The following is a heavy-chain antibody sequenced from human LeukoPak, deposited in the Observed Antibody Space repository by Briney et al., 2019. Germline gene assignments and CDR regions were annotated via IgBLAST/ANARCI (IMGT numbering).Heavy chain of an antibody. CDR1: GGTFSSYA. CDR2: IIPIFGTA. J-gene: IGHJ3*01. D-gene: IGHD3-10*01. Sequence: GASVKVSCKASGGTFSSYAISWVRQAPGQGLEWMGGIIPIFGTANYAQKFQGRVTITADESTSTAYMELSSLRSEDTAVYYCAREGSGRTAYNDGLDVWGQGTMVTVSS. V-gene: IGHV1-69*13. CDR3: AREGSGRTAYNDGLDV.